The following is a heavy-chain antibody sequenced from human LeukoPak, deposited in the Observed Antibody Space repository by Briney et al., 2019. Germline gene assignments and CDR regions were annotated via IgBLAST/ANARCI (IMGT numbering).Heavy chain of an antibody. J-gene: IGHJ4*02. Sequence: GGSLRLSCAASGFTLRSYTMNWVRQAPGKGLEWVSGISWNSGSIGYADSVKGRFTISRDNAKNSLYLQMNSLRAEDMALYYCAKDSSSSWAEGNYFDYWGQGTLVTVSS. CDR2: ISWNSGSI. CDR3: AKDSSSSWAEGNYFDY. V-gene: IGHV3-9*03. D-gene: IGHD6-13*01. CDR1: GFTLRSYT.